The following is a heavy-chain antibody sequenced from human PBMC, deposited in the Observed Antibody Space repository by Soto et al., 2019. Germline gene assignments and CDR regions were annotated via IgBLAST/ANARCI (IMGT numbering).Heavy chain of an antibody. CDR2: IIPIFCTP. V-gene: IGHV1-69*12. D-gene: IGHD2-2*01. J-gene: IGHJ6*02. CDR3: SRHVPAAGYYYGMDV. Sequence: QVQLVQSGAEVKRPGSSVKVSCKASGGTFSSYAISWVRQAPGQGLEWMGGIIPIFCTPNYAQKFQGRVTITADESTSTAYMELISLRSEDTAVYYCSRHVPAAGYYYGMDVWGQGTTVTVSS. CDR1: GGTFSSYA.